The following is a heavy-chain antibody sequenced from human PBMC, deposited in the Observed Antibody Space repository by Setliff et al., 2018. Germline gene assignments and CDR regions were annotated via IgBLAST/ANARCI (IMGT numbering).Heavy chain of an antibody. V-gene: IGHV3-48*01. D-gene: IGHD2-15*01. CDR3: SVQSEFGHDCSDGSCHPNYFDS. Sequence: PGGSLRLSCAASGFTFSSYSMNWVRQAPGKGLEWVSYISSSSSTIYYADSVRGRFTISRDSSENTLFLQMTSLRAEDTAVYYCSVQSEFGHDCSDGSCHPNYFDSWGQGTLVTVSS. J-gene: IGHJ4*02. CDR1: GFTFSSYS. CDR2: ISSSSSTI.